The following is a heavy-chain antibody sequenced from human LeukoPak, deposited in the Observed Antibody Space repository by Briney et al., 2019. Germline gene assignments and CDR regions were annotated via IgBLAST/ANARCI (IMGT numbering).Heavy chain of an antibody. CDR3: ATSSSWSFFDY. J-gene: IGHJ4*02. D-gene: IGHD6-13*01. V-gene: IGHV4-39*07. CDR1: GDSISSSSYY. CDR2: IYYSGST. Sequence: SETLSLTCTVSGDSISSSSYYWGWIRQPPGKGLEWIGSIYYSGSTYYNPSLKSRVTISVDTSKNQFSLKLSSVTAADTAVYYCATSSSWSFFDYWGQGTLVTVSS.